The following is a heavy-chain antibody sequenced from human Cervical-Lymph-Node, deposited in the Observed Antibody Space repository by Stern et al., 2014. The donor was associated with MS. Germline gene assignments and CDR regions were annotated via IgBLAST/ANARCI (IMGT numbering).Heavy chain of an antibody. D-gene: IGHD1-20*01. CDR1: GGSISSYY. Sequence: QLQLQESDPGLVKPSETLSLTCTVSGGSISSYYWSWIRQPPGKGLEWIGYIYYSGSTNYNPSLKSRVTISVDTSKNQFSLKLSSVTAADTAVYYCARAVGYNWNYFDYWGQGTLVTVSS. J-gene: IGHJ4*02. V-gene: IGHV4-59*01. CDR3: ARAVGYNWNYFDY. CDR2: IYYSGST.